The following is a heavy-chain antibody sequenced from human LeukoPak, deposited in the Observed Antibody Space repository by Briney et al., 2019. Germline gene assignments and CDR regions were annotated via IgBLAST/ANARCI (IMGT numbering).Heavy chain of an antibody. D-gene: IGHD3-22*01. CDR3: ARSAHYYYDSASYGAAFDV. CDR1: GGSISSYY. J-gene: IGHJ3*01. V-gene: IGHV4-59*01. Sequence: SETLSLTCTVSGGSISSYYWSWIRQPPGKGLEWIGNIFYTGSTKYNPSLKSRVTISVDTSKNQFSLKLSSVTAADTAVYYCARSAHYYYDSASYGAAFDVWGQGTMVTVSS. CDR2: IFYTGST.